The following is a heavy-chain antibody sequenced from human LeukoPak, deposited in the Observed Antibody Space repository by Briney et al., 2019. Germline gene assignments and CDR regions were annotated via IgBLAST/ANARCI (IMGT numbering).Heavy chain of an antibody. D-gene: IGHD3-10*01. CDR2: INHSGST. V-gene: IGHV4-34*01. J-gene: IGHJ6*02. Sequence: PSETLSLTCAVYGGSFSGYYWSWIRQPPGKGLEWIGEINHSGSTNYNPSLKSRVTISVDTSKNQFSLKLSSVTAADTAVYYCARGGGVRGVTYVEYYGMDVWGQGTTVTVSS. CDR1: GGSFSGYY. CDR3: ARGGGVRGVTYVEYYGMDV.